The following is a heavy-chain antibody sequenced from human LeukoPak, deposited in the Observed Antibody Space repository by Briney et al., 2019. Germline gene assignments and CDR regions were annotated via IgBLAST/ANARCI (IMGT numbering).Heavy chain of an antibody. Sequence: SETLSLTCTVSGGSINSGGYYWTWIRQHPGKGLEWIGFIYYTGSAHYNPSLKSRVTISVDTSKNQFSPKLSSVTAADTAVYYCARVLADYKSSSHFEYWGLGTLVSVSS. CDR1: GGSINSGGYY. J-gene: IGHJ4*02. CDR2: IYYTGSA. CDR3: ARVLADYKSSSHFEY. D-gene: IGHD4-11*01. V-gene: IGHV4-31*03.